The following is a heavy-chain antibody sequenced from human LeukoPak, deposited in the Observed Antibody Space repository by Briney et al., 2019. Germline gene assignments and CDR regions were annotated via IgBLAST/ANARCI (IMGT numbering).Heavy chain of an antibody. CDR2: INHSGST. D-gene: IGHD5-18*01. Sequence: PSETLSLTCAVYGGSFSGYYWSWIRQPPGKGLEWIGEINHSGSTNYNPSLKSRVTISVDTSKNQFSLKLSSVTAADTAVYYCARVNTAMAYRSFDYWGQGTLVTVSS. J-gene: IGHJ4*02. CDR3: ARVNTAMAYRSFDY. CDR1: GGSFSGYY. V-gene: IGHV4-34*01.